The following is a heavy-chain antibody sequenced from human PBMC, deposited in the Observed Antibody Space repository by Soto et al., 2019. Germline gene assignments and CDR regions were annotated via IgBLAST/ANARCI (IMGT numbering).Heavy chain of an antibody. D-gene: IGHD3-16*02. CDR1: GYTFTGYY. V-gene: IGHV1-2*04. CDR3: ARAADYIWGSYRTTDYYYYMDV. J-gene: IGHJ6*03. Sequence: QVQLVQSGAEVKKPGASVKVSCKASGYTFTGYYMHWVRQAPGQGLEWMGWINPNSGGTNYAQKFQGWVTRTRDTSISTAYMELSRLRSDDTAVYYCARAADYIWGSYRTTDYYYYMDVWGKGTTVTVSS. CDR2: INPNSGGT.